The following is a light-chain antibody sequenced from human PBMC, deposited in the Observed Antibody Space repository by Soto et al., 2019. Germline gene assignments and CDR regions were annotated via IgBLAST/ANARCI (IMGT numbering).Light chain of an antibody. J-gene: IGLJ3*02. CDR2: EGS. CDR3: CSYAGSRV. CDR1: SSDVGSYNL. Sequence: QSALTQPASVSGSPGQSITISCTGTSSDVGSYNLVSWYQQHPGKAPKLMIYEGSKRPSGVSNRFSGSKSGNTASLTISVLQAEDEADYYCCSYAGSRVFGGGTKGTVL. V-gene: IGLV2-23*01.